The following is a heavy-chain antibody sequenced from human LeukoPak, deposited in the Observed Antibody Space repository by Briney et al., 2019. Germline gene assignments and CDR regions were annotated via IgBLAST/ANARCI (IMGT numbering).Heavy chain of an antibody. D-gene: IGHD3-22*01. Sequence: PGGPLRLSCAASGFTFSSYAMSWVRQAPGKGLEWVSAISGSGGSTYYADSVKGRFTISRDKSKNTLYLQMNSLRAEDTAVYYCAKDEDDSSGYSDYWGQGTLVTVSS. CDR3: AKDEDDSSGYSDY. V-gene: IGHV3-23*01. CDR2: ISGSGGST. J-gene: IGHJ4*02. CDR1: GFTFSSYA.